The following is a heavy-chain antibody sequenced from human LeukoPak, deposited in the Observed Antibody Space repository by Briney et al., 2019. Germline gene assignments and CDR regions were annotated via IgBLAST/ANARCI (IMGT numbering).Heavy chain of an antibody. V-gene: IGHV4-59*08. J-gene: IGHJ4*02. D-gene: IGHD3-9*01. CDR1: GGSISSYY. CDR2: IYYSGST. Sequence: PSETLSLTCTVSGGSISSYYWSWIRQPPGKGLEWIGYIYYSGSTYYNPSLKSRVTISVDTSKNQFSLKLSSVTAADTAVYYCARVPAGTIGTDYFDYWGQGTLVTVSS. CDR3: ARVPAGTIGTDYFDY.